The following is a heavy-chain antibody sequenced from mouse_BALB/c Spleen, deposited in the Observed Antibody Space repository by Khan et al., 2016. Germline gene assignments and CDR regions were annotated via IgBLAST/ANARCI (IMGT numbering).Heavy chain of an antibody. Sequence: EVELVESGGGLVQPGGSLSLSCATSGFSFTDYYMCWVRLPPGKALEWLGFIRNKANGYTTEYRASVMGRFTISRDTSQSILYLQITTLRASASATYYCARREAPEAMDYGGQGTAVTVAS. CDR2: IRNKANGYTT. CDR3: ARREAPEAMDY. J-gene: IGHJ4*01. V-gene: IGHV7-3*02. CDR1: GFSFTDYY.